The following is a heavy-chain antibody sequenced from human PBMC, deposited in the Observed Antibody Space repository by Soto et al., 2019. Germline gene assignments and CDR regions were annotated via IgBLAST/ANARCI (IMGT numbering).Heavy chain of an antibody. Sequence: EVQLVESGGGLVQPGGSLKLSCAASGFTFSVSAMHWVRQASGKGLEWVGRIRSKANSYATTYAASVKGRFTISRDDSKNTAYLQMNSLKTEDTAVYYCTPTRPTVTQSDYWGQGTLVTVSS. D-gene: IGHD4-4*01. CDR2: IRSKANSYAT. CDR3: TPTRPTVTQSDY. CDR1: GFTFSVSA. V-gene: IGHV3-73*02. J-gene: IGHJ4*02.